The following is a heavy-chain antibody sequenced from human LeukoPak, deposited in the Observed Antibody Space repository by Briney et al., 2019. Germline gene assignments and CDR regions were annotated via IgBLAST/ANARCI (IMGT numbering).Heavy chain of an antibody. CDR2: IDPNSGGT. V-gene: IGHV1-2*02. D-gene: IGHD3-22*01. CDR3: ARAFYYDSSGYYYFDY. J-gene: IGHJ4*02. Sequence: GASVRVSCKASVYTFTVYYMHWVRQAPGQGLEWMGWIDPNSGGTNYAQKFQGRVTMTRDTSISTAYMELSRLRSDDTAVYYCARAFYYDSSGYYYFDYWGQGTLVTVSS. CDR1: VYTFTVYY.